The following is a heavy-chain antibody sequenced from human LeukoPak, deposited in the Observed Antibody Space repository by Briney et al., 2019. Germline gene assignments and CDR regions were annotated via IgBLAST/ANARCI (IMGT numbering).Heavy chain of an antibody. CDR1: GGSFSGYY. D-gene: IGHD2-2*01. V-gene: IGHV4-34*01. Sequence: SETLSLTCAVYGGSFSGYYWSWIRQPPGKGLEWIGEINHSGSTNYNPSLKSRVTISVDTSKNQFSLKLSSVTAADTAVYYCARRPFRYCSSTSCSYYFDYWGQGTLVTVSS. CDR2: INHSGST. CDR3: ARRPFRYCSSTSCSYYFDY. J-gene: IGHJ4*02.